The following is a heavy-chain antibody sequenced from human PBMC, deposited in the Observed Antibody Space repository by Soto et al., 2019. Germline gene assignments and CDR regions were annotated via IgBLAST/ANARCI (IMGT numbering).Heavy chain of an antibody. Sequence: GGSLRLSCAASGFTFSSYWMSWVRQAPGKGLEWVANIKQDGSGKYYVDSVKGRFTISRDNAKNSLYLQMNSLRAEDTAVYYCAREGLYLANYYYYYYMDVWGKGTTVTVSS. CDR1: GFTFSSYW. J-gene: IGHJ6*03. CDR3: AREGLYLANYYYYYYMDV. V-gene: IGHV3-7*01. CDR2: IKQDGSGK. D-gene: IGHD2-2*02.